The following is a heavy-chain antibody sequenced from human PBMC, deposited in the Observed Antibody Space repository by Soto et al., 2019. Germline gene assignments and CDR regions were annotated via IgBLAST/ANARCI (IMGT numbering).Heavy chain of an antibody. CDR3: ARMNYYDTSGYPFDY. CDR1: GGSISSYY. CDR2: IYFRGTT. D-gene: IGHD3-22*01. J-gene: IGHJ4*02. V-gene: IGHV4-59*07. Sequence: SDTLSLTCTFTGGSISSYYWSWIEHPPGKGLEWIGYIYFRGTTNYNPSLKSRVTMSADTSKNQFPLKLNSVTAADTAVYYCARMNYYDTSGYPFDYWGQGMMVTVS.